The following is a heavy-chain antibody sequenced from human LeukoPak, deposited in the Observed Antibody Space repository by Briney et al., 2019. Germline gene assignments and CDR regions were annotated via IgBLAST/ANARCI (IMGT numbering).Heavy chain of an antibody. CDR3: AKDQGSLPELLVDY. J-gene: IGHJ4*02. Sequence: GGSLRLSCAASGFTFSSYGMHWARQAPGKGLEWVAVISYDGSNKYYADSVKGRFTISRDNSKNTLYLQMNSLRAEDTAVYYCAKDQGSLPELLVDYWGQGTLVTVSS. D-gene: IGHD1-26*01. CDR1: GFTFSSYG. CDR2: ISYDGSNK. V-gene: IGHV3-30*18.